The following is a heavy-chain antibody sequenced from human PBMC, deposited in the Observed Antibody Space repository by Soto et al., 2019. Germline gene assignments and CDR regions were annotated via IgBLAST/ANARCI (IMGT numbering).Heavy chain of an antibody. CDR2: ITGSGGGT. Sequence: PLLESGGGLVQPGGSLRLSCAASGFTFSNYAMNWVRQAPGKGLEWVSAITGSGGGTYYADSVKGRFTISRDNSKNTLYLQMNSLRAEDTAVYYCAKDKVAGIWGVWFHPWGQGTLVTVSS. J-gene: IGHJ5*02. CDR1: GFTFSNYA. CDR3: AKDKVAGIWGVWFHP. D-gene: IGHD6-19*01. V-gene: IGHV3-23*01.